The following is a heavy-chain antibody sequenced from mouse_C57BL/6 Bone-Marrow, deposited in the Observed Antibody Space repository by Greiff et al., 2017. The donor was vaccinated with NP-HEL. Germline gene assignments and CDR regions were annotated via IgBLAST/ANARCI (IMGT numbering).Heavy chain of an antibody. V-gene: IGHV1-81*01. Sequence: QVQLQPSFSSLARPGASVKLSCKASGYTFTSYGISWVKQRTGQGLEWIGEIYPRSGNTYYNEKFKGKATLTADKSSSTAYMELRSLTSEDSAVYFCARPLLWHYAGYFDVWGTGTTVTVSS. D-gene: IGHD2-10*01. CDR1: GYTFTSYG. CDR2: IYPRSGNT. CDR3: ARPLLWHYAGYFDV. J-gene: IGHJ1*03.